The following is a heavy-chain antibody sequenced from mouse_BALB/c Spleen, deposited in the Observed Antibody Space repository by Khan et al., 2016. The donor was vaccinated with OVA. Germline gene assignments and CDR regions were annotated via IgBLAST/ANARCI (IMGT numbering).Heavy chain of an antibody. CDR2: ISGDSSTI. V-gene: IGHV5-17*02. D-gene: IGHD1-1*01. CDR3: ATSYYDGYYFDY. CDR1: GFTFSSYG. Sequence: EVELVESGGGLVQPGGSRKLSCAASGFTFSSYGMHWVRQAPEKGLEWVAYISGDSSTIYYTDTLKGRFTISRDNPKNTLSLQMTSLMSEDTAMYYCATSYYDGYYFDYWGPGTTLTVSS. J-gene: IGHJ2*01.